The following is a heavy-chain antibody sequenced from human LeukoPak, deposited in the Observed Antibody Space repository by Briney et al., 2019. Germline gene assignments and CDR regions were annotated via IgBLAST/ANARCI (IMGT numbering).Heavy chain of an antibody. Sequence: GGSLRLSCVASGFTFRSYSLNWVRQAPGKGLEWISYISGTSSTIYYTDSVKGRFTISRDNGKNSLYLQMNSLEVEDTAMYYCARDGTGGVNYFGAGSYDSWGQGTLVVVSS. D-gene: IGHD3-10*01. CDR1: GFTFRSYS. CDR3: ARDGTGGVNYFGAGSYDS. CDR2: ISGTSSTI. J-gene: IGHJ4*02. V-gene: IGHV3-48*01.